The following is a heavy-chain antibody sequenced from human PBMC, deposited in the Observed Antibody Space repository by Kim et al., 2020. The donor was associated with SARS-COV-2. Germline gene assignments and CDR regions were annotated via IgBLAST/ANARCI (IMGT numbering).Heavy chain of an antibody. J-gene: IGHJ6*02. V-gene: IGHV4-4*02. CDR3: ASNRPSKGGMDV. Sequence: YNPSLRSRGTRSVDKSENQCSLKLSSVTAADTAVYYCASNRPSKGGMDVWGQGTTVTVSS.